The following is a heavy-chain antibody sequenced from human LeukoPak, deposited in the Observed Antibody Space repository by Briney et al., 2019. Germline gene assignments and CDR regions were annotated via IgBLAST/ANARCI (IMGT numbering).Heavy chain of an antibody. CDR2: IYHTRTT. D-gene: IGHD6-13*01. V-gene: IGHV4-39*02. J-gene: IGHJ4*02. CDR3: ARDPAANSRSPGIW. CDR1: GASITSGTYY. Sequence: SETLSLTCTVSGASITSGTYYWDWIRHSPGKGLEWIGSIYHTRTTNYNPSLMGRATVSFDTSKNQVFLELRSVTAADTAVYYCARDPAANSRSPGIWWGQGTLVTVSS.